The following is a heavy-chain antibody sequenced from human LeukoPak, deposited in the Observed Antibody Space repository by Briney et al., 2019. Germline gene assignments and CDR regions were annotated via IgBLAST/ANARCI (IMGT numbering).Heavy chain of an antibody. CDR3: ARDSHYVYFDY. D-gene: IGHD3-10*02. Sequence: PGRSLKLSCAASGFTFSSYGMHWVRQAPGKGLEWVAVIWYDGSNKYYADSVKGQFTISRDNSKNTLYLQMNSLRAEDTAVYYCARDSHYVYFDYWGQGTLVTVSS. V-gene: IGHV3-33*01. CDR2: IWYDGSNK. J-gene: IGHJ4*02. CDR1: GFTFSSYG.